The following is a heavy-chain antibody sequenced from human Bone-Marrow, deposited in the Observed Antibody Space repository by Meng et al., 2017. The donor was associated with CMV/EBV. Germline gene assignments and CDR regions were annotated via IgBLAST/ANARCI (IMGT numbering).Heavy chain of an antibody. J-gene: IGHJ6*02. V-gene: IGHV3-48*04. D-gene: IGHD3-3*01. CDR1: GFTFSSYS. CDR3: ARDPAGTYYDFWSGYYGMDV. Sequence: GESLKISCAASGFTFSSYSMNWVRQAPGKGLEWVSYISSSSSTIYYADSVKGRFTISRDNAKNSLYLQMNSLRAEDTAVYYCARDPAGTYYDFWSGYYGMDVWGQGTTVTVSS. CDR2: ISSSSSTI.